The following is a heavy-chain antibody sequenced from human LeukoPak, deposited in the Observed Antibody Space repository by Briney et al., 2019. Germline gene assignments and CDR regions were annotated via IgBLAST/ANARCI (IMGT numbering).Heavy chain of an antibody. D-gene: IGHD1-26*01. CDR2: IHYDGSNK. V-gene: IGHV3-30*02. Sequence: GGSLRLSCTASRLSLSSYGMHWVRQAPGKGLEWLTFIHYDGSNKYYANSVAGRFTISRDNSKNTLYLQMNSPRPEDTAVYYCAKDQGRLGASMADSWGPGTLVTVSS. CDR1: RLSLSSYG. J-gene: IGHJ4*02. CDR3: AKDQGRLGASMADS.